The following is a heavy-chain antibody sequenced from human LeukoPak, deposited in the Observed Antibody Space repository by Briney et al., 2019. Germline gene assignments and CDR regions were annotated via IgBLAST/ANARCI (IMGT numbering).Heavy chain of an antibody. D-gene: IGHD2-2*01. CDR3: ARDRHCSSTSCYAPV. CDR2: IYSGGST. J-gene: IGHJ4*02. V-gene: IGHV3-53*01. Sequence: GGSLRLSCAASGFTVSSNYMSWVRQAPGKGLEWVSVIYSGGSTYYADSVKGRFTISRDNSKNTLYLQMNSLRAGDTAVYYCARDRHCSSTSCYAPVWGQGTLVTVSS. CDR1: GFTVSSNY.